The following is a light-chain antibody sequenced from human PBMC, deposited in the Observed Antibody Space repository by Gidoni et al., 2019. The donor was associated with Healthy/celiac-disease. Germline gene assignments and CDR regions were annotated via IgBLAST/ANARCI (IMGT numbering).Light chain of an antibody. CDR3: QSYDSSLSGYVV. V-gene: IGLV1-40*01. CDR1: SSNIGAGYD. CDR2: GNS. Sequence: QSVLTQPPSVSGAPGQRVTISCNGSSSNIGAGYDVHWYQQLPGTAPKLLIYGNSNRPSGVPDRFSGSKSGTSASLAITGLQAEDEADYCCQSYDSSLSGYVVFGGGTTLPVL. J-gene: IGLJ2*01.